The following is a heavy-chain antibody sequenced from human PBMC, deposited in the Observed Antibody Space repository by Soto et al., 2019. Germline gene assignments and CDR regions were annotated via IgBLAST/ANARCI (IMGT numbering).Heavy chain of an antibody. Sequence: SVKVSCKASGGTFSSYAISWVRQAPGQGLEWMGGIIPIFGTANYAQKFQGRVTITADESTSTAYMELSSLRSEDTAVYYCARDFADGTGVDYWGQGTLVTVSS. CDR1: GGTFSSYA. D-gene: IGHD1-26*01. J-gene: IGHJ4*02. V-gene: IGHV1-69*13. CDR3: ARDFADGTGVDY. CDR2: IIPIFGTA.